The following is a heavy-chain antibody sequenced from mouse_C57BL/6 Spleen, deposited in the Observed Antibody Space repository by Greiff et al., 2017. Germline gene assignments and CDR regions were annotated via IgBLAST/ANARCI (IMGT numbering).Heavy chain of an antibody. D-gene: IGHD4-1*01. J-gene: IGHJ4*01. CDR1: GYTFTTYP. CDR3: ARMRKNWGYAMDY. Sequence: QVHVKQSGAELVKPAASVKMSCKASGYTFTTYPIEWMKQNHGKSLEWIGNFHPYNDDTKYNEKFKGKATLTVEKSSSTVYLELSRLTSDDSAVYYCARMRKNWGYAMDYWGQGTSVTVSS. V-gene: IGHV1-47*01. CDR2: FHPYNDDT.